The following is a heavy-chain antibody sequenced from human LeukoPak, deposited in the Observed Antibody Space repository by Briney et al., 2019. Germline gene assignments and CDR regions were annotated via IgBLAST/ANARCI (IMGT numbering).Heavy chain of an antibody. J-gene: IGHJ5*02. CDR2: IIPISGVT. CDR3: ARSTALYRESSGYFGH. D-gene: IGHD3-22*01. CDR1: GGTFSSYG. V-gene: IGHV1-69*04. Sequence: GASVKVSCKASGGTFSSYGVNWLRQAPGEGLEWMGRIIPISGVTDHAQKFQGRVTITADKSTRTVYMMLSSLRSEDTAMYYCARSTALYRESSGYFGHWGQGTVVTVSS.